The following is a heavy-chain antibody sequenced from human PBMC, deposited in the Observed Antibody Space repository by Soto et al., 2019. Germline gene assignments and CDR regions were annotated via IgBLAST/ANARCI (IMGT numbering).Heavy chain of an antibody. CDR2: ISAHNGNT. Sequence: QVHLVQSGAEVKKPGASVKVSCKASGYTFXXXXXTWVRQAPGQGLEWMGWISAHNGNTDYAQKXXXXXXXXXXXXXXXXXXXXXXXXXXXXXXXXXXXXXYGDYWGQGALVTVSS. CDR3: XXXXYGDY. CDR1: GYTFXXXX. V-gene: IGHV1-18*01. J-gene: IGHJ4*02. D-gene: IGHD4-17*01.